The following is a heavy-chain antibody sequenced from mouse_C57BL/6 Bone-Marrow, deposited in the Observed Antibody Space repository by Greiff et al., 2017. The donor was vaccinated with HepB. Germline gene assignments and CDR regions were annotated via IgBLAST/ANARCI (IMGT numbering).Heavy chain of an antibody. J-gene: IGHJ1*03. CDR3: ARWYYYGSSSPWYFDV. Sequence: EVQLQQSGPELVKPGASVKISCKASGYSFTDYNMNWVKQSNGKSLEWIGVINPNYGTTSYNQKFKGKATLTVDQSSSTAYMQLNSLTSEDSAVYYGARWYYYGSSSPWYFDVWGTGTTVTVSS. D-gene: IGHD1-1*01. CDR2: INPNYGTT. V-gene: IGHV1-39*01. CDR1: GYSFTDYN.